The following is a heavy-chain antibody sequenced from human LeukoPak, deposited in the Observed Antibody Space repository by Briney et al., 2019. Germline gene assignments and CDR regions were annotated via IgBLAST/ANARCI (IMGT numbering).Heavy chain of an antibody. CDR3: ARVLRYCSGGNCYSGGLGYMDV. D-gene: IGHD2-15*01. J-gene: IGHJ6*03. V-gene: IGHV3-48*03. Sequence: GGSLRVSCAASGFTFSSYEMNWVRQAPGKGLEWVSYISSSGSTKYYADSVKGRFTISRDNAKNSLFLQMNSLRAEDTAVYYCARVLRYCSGGNCYSGGLGYMDVWGKGTTVTISS. CDR2: ISSSGSTK. CDR1: GFTFSSYE.